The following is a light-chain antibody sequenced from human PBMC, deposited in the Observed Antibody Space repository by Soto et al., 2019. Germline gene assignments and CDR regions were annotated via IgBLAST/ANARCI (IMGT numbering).Light chain of an antibody. CDR2: EGS. CDR1: SSGVGSYDL. CDR3: CSYAGSSTPLI. V-gene: IGLV2-23*01. J-gene: IGLJ2*01. Sequence: QSALTQPASVSGSPGQSITISCTGTSSGVGSYDLVSWYQQHPGKATKLMIYEGSKRPSGVSKRFSGSKSGNTASLTISGLQAEDAADYYCCSYAGSSTPLIFGGGTKLTVL.